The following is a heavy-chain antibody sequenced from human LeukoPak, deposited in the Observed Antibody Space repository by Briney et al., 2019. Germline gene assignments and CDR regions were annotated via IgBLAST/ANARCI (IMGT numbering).Heavy chain of an antibody. CDR2: VHMSETS. Sequence: SETLSLTCTVSGGSISGYYWHWIRQPAGKGLEWIGCVHMSETSIYNPSLKSRVTMSVDTSKNHFSLNLSSVTAADTAVYYCARGYRISEIRFFEWLLDYWGQGSLVTVSS. V-gene: IGHV4-4*07. J-gene: IGHJ4*02. D-gene: IGHD3-3*01. CDR3: ARGYRISEIRFFEWLLDY. CDR1: GGSISGYY.